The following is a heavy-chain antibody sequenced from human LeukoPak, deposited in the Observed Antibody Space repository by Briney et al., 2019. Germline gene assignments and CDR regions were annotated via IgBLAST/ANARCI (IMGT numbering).Heavy chain of an antibody. Sequence: GGSLRLSCAASGFTFSSYGMSWVRQAPGKGLEWVSAISGSGGSTYYADSVKGRFTISRDNSKNTLYLQMNSLRAEDTAVYYCAKGRRAGYYYDSSGYCHFDYWGQGTLVTVSS. V-gene: IGHV3-23*01. CDR1: GFTFSSYG. J-gene: IGHJ4*02. CDR3: AKGRRAGYYYDSSGYCHFDY. CDR2: ISGSGGST. D-gene: IGHD3-22*01.